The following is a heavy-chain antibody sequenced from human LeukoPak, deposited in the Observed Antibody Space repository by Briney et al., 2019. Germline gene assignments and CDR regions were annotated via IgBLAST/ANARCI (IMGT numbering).Heavy chain of an antibody. CDR3: ARDPRDPGWYFDL. CDR2: IIPIFGTA. Sequence: SVKVSCKASGGTFSSYAISWVRQAPGQGLEWMGGIIPIFGTANYAQKFQGRVTITADESTSTAYMELSSPRSEDTAVYYCARDPRDPGWYFDLWGRGTLVTVSS. CDR1: GGTFSSYA. V-gene: IGHV1-69*13. J-gene: IGHJ2*01.